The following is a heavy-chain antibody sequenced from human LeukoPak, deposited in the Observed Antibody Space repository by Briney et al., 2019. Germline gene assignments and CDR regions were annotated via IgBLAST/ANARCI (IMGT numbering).Heavy chain of an antibody. J-gene: IGHJ4*02. Sequence: GGSLRLSCAASRFTFSGYAMSWVRQAPGKGLEWVSTITGSGDTTYYADSVKGRFTISRDNSKNTLYLQMNSLRAEDTAVYYCAKARGYCSGGTCYSGFDYWGRGTLVTVSS. CDR3: AKARGYCSGGTCYSGFDY. V-gene: IGHV3-23*01. CDR2: ITGSGDTT. D-gene: IGHD2-15*01. CDR1: RFTFSGYA.